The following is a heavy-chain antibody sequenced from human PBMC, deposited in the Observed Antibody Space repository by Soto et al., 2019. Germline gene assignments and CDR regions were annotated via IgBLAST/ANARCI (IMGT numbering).Heavy chain of an antibody. Sequence: YGPTLVNPTQTLTLTCTFSGFSLSTSGMCVGWIRQPPGKALEWLAVIDWDDDKYYNTSLNSRLTISKDTSKNQVVLTMTNMDPVDTATYFCARMRTSIGSGSIDDAFDVWGHGTMVTV. J-gene: IGHJ3*01. V-gene: IGHV2-70*01. D-gene: IGHD6-19*01. CDR1: GFSLSTSGMC. CDR2: IDWDDDK. CDR3: ARMRTSIGSGSIDDAFDV.